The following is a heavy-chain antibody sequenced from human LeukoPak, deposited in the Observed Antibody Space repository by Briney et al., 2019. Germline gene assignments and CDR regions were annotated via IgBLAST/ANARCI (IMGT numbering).Heavy chain of an antibody. V-gene: IGHV3-33*08. CDR1: GFTFSNYV. D-gene: IGHD5-24*01. J-gene: IGHJ4*02. Sequence: GGSLRLSCAASGFTFSNYVMSWVRQAPGKGLEWVAVIWYDGSNKYYADSVKGRFTISRDNSKNTLYLQMNSLRAEDTAVYYCARDRMATIPDYWGQGTLVTVSS. CDR3: ARDRMATIPDY. CDR2: IWYDGSNK.